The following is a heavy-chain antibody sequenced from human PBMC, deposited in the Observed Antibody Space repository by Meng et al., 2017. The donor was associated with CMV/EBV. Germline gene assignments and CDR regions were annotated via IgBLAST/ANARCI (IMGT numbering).Heavy chain of an antibody. CDR3: ARDFVVVPAAKGEFDY. D-gene: IGHD2-2*01. V-gene: IGHV3-21*01. CDR2: ISSSSSYI. J-gene: IGHJ4*02. Sequence: GESLKISCAASGFTFSSYSMNWVRQAPVKGLEWVSSISSSSSYIYYADSVKGRFTISRDNAKNSLYLQMNSLRAEDTAVYYCARDFVVVPAAKGEFDYWGQGTLVTVSS. CDR1: GFTFSSYS.